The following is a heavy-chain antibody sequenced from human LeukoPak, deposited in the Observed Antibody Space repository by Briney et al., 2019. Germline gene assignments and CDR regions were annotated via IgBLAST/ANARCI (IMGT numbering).Heavy chain of an antibody. J-gene: IGHJ6*03. Sequence: GGSLRLSCAASGFTFSSYWIHWVRQAPGKGLVWVSRINSDGSSTRYADSVKGRFTISRDNAKNSLYLQMNSLRAEDTAVYYCARAGGPGDYYYYMDVWGKGTTVTVSS. V-gene: IGHV3-74*01. CDR2: INSDGSST. CDR3: ARAGGPGDYYYYMDV. CDR1: GFTFSSYW. D-gene: IGHD1-14*01.